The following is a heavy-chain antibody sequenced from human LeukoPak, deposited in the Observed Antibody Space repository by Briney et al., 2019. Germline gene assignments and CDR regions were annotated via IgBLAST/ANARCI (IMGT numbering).Heavy chain of an antibody. D-gene: IGHD6-19*01. CDR3: ARESPAVAWHPLDY. V-gene: IGHV3-53*01. J-gene: IGHJ4*02. CDR2: IYSGGST. CDR1: GFTVSSNY. Sequence: GGSLRLSCAASGFTVSSNYMSWVRQAPGKGLEWVSVIYSGGSTYYADSVKGRFTISRDNSKNTLYLQMSSLRAEDTAVYYCARESPAVAWHPLDYWGQGTLVTVSS.